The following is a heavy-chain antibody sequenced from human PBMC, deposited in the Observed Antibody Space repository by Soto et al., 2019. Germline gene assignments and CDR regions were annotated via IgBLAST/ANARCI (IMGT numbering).Heavy chain of an antibody. D-gene: IGHD3-16*02. CDR3: ARPDEGSYHSNHLYYYALDV. CDR1: GGVFRRYA. V-gene: IGHV1-69*13. J-gene: IGHJ6*02. CDR2: IVPIFGTT. Sequence: GASVKVSCKVSGGVFRRYAISWVRQAPGQGLEWLGGIVPIFGTTNYAQKFQGRVTIVADESTSTAYMDLSSLRSDDTAVYYCARPDEGSYHSNHLYYYALDVWGQGTTVT.